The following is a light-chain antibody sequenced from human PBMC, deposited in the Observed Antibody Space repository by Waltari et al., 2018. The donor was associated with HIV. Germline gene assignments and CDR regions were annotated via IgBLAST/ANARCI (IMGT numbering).Light chain of an antibody. CDR2: QVT. J-gene: IGLJ3*02. V-gene: IGLV3-1*01. Sequence: SYDLTQPPSVSVSSGQTATVTCSGVNLGHKYVSWYQQRSVQSPVLVIYQVTKRPPWIPDRFFGSTSENTATLTIYETQPLDEAHYSCQAWDSGTIVFGGGTNLTVL. CDR1: NLGHKY. CDR3: QAWDSGTIV.